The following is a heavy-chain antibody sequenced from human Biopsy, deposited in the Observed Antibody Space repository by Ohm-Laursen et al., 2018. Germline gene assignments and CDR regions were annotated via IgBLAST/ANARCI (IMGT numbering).Heavy chain of an antibody. CDR1: GGSISSSTPYY. J-gene: IGHJ5*02. V-gene: IGHV4-39*01. Sequence: GTLSLTCTVSGGSISSSTPYYWAWLRQPPGEGLEWIGSIYNTETTFYNPSLKSRVTISVDTSTNQFSLKVSSVTAADTALYFCARHPTGFWFDPWGHGTLVTVSS. CDR3: ARHPTGFWFDP. CDR2: IYNTETT.